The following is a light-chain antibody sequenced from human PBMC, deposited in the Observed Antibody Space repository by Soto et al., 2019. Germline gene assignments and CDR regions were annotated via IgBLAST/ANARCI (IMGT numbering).Light chain of an antibody. J-gene: IGKJ1*01. CDR2: AAS. Sequence: DIQMTQSPSSLSASVRDRVTITCRASQSINSYLNWYQQKPGKAPNLLIYAASSLQSGVPSRFSGSGSGTDFTLTISSLQPEDFATYYCQQSYSTPRTFGQGTKVEIK. V-gene: IGKV1-39*01. CDR1: QSINSY. CDR3: QQSYSTPRT.